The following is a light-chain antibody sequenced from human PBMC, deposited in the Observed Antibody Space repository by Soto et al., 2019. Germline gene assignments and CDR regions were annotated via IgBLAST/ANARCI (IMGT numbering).Light chain of an antibody. CDR2: TAS. J-gene: IGKJ1*01. V-gene: IGKV1-39*01. CDR1: QSISSY. CDR3: QQSYNTPPWT. Sequence: DIQMTQSPSSLSASVGDRVTITCRASQSISSYLNWYQQKPGKAPKLLIYTASSLQSGVPSRFSGSGSGSDFTLTISSLRPEDFATYYCQQSYNTPPWTFGQGTKVEIK.